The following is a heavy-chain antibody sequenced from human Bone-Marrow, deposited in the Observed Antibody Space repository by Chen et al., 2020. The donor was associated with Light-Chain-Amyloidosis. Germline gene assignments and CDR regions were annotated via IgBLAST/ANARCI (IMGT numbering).Heavy chain of an antibody. D-gene: IGHD5-12*01. CDR1: GYTFPNYW. V-gene: IGHV5-51*01. J-gene: IGHJ4*02. CDR2: IYPDDSDA. CDR3: ARRIDGYNFDY. Sequence: ELQLEQSGPEVKKHGESLKISGKGSGYTFPNYWIGWVRQMPGKGLEWMGVIYPDDSDARYSPSFEGQVTISADKSITTASLQWRSLKASDTAMYYCARRIDGYNFDYWGQGTLVTVSS.